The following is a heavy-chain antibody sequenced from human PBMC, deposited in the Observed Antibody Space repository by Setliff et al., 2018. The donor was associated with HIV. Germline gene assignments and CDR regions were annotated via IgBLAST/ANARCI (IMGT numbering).Heavy chain of an antibody. J-gene: IGHJ6*03. CDR1: GFIFSDSW. Sequence: PGGSLRLSCGASGFIFSDSWMDWVRQAPGKGLEWVATIRKDGREKYYVDSVRGRFTISRDNARTSLYLQMNSLRADDTAVYYCARDRASVRDTIFGGAQYYYYMDVWGKGTTVTVSS. CDR2: IRKDGREK. V-gene: IGHV3-7*01. CDR3: ARDRASVRDTIFGGAQYYYYMDV. D-gene: IGHD3-3*01.